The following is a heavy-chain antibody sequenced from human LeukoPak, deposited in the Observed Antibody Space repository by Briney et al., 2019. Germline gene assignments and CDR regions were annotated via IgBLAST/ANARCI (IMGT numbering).Heavy chain of an antibody. CDR3: AKDGYDSSGYPDS. CDR2: ISWNSGSI. D-gene: IGHD3-22*01. J-gene: IGHJ4*02. CDR1: GFTFDDYA. V-gene: IGHV3-9*01. Sequence: SLRLSCAASGFTFDDYAMHWVRQAPGKGLEWVSGISWNSGSIGYADSVKGRFTISRDNAKNSLYLQMNSLRAEDTALYYCAKDGYDSSGYPDSWGQGTLVTVSS.